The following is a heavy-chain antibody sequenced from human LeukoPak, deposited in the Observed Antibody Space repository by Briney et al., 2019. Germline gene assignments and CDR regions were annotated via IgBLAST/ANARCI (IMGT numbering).Heavy chain of an antibody. CDR2: IGGSGGRT. CDR3: TREFPRGYSGSYFDY. D-gene: IGHD5-12*01. J-gene: IGHJ4*02. CDR1: GFTFSSYA. Sequence: GGSLRLSCTASGFTFSSYAMSWVRQAPGKGLEWVSTIGGSGGRTDNADSVKGRFTISRDDAKSTLYPQMNSLRAEDTAVYYCTREFPRGYSGSYFDYWGQGTLVTVSS. V-gene: IGHV3-23*01.